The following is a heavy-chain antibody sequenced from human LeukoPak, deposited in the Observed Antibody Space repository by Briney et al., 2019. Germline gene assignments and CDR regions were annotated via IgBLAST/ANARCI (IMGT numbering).Heavy chain of an antibody. CDR2: INWNGGST. D-gene: IGHD6-13*01. Sequence: GGSLRLSCAASGFTFDDYGMSWVRQAPGKGLEWVSGINWNGGSTGYADSVKGRFTISRDNAKNSLYLQMNSLRAEDTALYYCARGLTASPQYSMYSSSWSYNDYWGQGTLVTVSS. V-gene: IGHV3-20*04. J-gene: IGHJ4*02. CDR3: ARGLTASPQYSMYSSSWSYNDY. CDR1: GFTFDDYG.